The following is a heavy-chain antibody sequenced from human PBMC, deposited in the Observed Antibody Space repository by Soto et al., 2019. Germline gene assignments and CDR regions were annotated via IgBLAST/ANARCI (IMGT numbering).Heavy chain of an antibody. D-gene: IGHD3-10*01. Sequence: GGSLRLSCAASGFTFSSYSMNWVRQAPGKGLEWVSSISSSSSYIYYADSVKGRFTISRDNAKNSLYLQMNSLRAEDTAVYYCARNGELLWFGELFSNYGMGVWGQGTTVTVSS. CDR2: ISSSSSYI. CDR1: GFTFSSYS. V-gene: IGHV3-21*01. CDR3: ARNGELLWFGELFSNYGMGV. J-gene: IGHJ6*02.